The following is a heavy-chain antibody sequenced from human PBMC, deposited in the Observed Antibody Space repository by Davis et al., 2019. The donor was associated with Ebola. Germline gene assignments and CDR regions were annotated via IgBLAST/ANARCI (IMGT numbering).Heavy chain of an antibody. Sequence: PGGSLRLSCAASGFTFSSHGMHWVRQAPGKGLEWVAFIQYDGSNQYYADSVKGRFAISRDNSKSTLYLQMHSLRPEDTAVYYCATWSYAILSTDYWGQGTLVSVSS. CDR2: IQYDGSNQ. CDR3: ATWSYAILSTDY. D-gene: IGHD2-8*01. CDR1: GFTFSSHG. V-gene: IGHV3-30*02. J-gene: IGHJ4*02.